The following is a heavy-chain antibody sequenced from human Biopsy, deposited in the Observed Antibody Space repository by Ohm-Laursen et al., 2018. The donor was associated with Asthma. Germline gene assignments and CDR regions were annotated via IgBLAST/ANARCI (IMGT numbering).Heavy chain of an antibody. CDR3: ARTYFDFLTGQVHDAFAM. V-gene: IGHV1-3*01. J-gene: IGHJ3*02. D-gene: IGHD3-9*01. Sequence: EASVKVSCKASGYTFINYAIHWVRQAPGHSLEWMGWINAANGNTKYSQKFQGRLTISRDTSASTAYMDLSSLRSEDMAVYYCARTYFDFLTGQVHDAFAMWGQGTMVTVSS. CDR2: INAANGNT. CDR1: GYTFINYA.